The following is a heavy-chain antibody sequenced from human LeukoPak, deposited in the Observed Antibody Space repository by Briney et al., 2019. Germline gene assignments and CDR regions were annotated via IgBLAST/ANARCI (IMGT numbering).Heavy chain of an antibody. Sequence: ASVKVSCKASGYTFSNYYLHWVRQAPGQGLEWMGLINPTAGNTYYAQRFQGRVTMTRNTSTSTVYMELSSLRSEDTAVYYCAREGGGYFDWFRYNTYYMDVWGKGTTVTVSS. CDR3: AREGGGYFDWFRYNTYYMDV. CDR2: INPTAGNT. V-gene: IGHV1-46*01. CDR1: GYTFSNYY. J-gene: IGHJ6*03. D-gene: IGHD3-9*01.